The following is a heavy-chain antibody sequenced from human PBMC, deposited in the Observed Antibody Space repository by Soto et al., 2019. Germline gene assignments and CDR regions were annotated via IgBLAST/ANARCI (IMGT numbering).Heavy chain of an antibody. J-gene: IGHJ4*02. CDR1: GYSFTSHW. CDR3: ARRDSSGYYSDY. CDR2: VYPGDSDT. Sequence: HGESLKISCKGSGYSFTSHWIGWVRQMPGKGLEWMAIVYPGDSDTRYNPSFQGQVTISADKSVNTAYLQWSSLKASDTAIYYCARRDSSGYYSDYWGPGTLVTVSS. V-gene: IGHV5-51*01. D-gene: IGHD3-22*01.